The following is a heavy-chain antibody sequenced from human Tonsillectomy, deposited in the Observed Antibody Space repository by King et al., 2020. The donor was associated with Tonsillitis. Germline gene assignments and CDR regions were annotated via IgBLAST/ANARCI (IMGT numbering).Heavy chain of an antibody. Sequence: QVQLVESGGGLVKPGGSLRLSCAASGFTFSDYYVSWIRQAPGKGLEWVAYISGGGSSTYYGDSVKGRFTISRDNAQNSLFLEMSSLRADDTAVYYCAKHPQTTTEYFDLWGRGTLVTVSS. J-gene: IGHJ2*01. V-gene: IGHV3-11*01. CDR3: AKHPQTTTEYFDL. D-gene: IGHD1-1*01. CDR2: ISGGGSST. CDR1: GFTFSDYY.